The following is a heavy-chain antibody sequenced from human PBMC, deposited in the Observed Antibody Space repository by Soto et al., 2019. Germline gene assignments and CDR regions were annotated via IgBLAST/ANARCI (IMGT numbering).Heavy chain of an antibody. CDR3: ARDLRQWLVLRSLYGMDV. J-gene: IGHJ6*02. CDR2: INPSGGST. V-gene: IGHV1-46*01. D-gene: IGHD6-19*01. CDR1: GYTFTSYY. Sequence: ASVKLSCKASGYTFTSYYMHWVRRAPGQGLEWMGIINPSGGSTSYAQKFQGRVTITRDTSTSTVYMELSSLRSEDTAVYYCARDLRQWLVLRSLYGMDVWGQGTTVTLSS.